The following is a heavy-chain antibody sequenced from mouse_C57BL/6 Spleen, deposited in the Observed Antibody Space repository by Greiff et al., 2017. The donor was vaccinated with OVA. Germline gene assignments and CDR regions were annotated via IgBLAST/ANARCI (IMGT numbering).Heavy chain of an antibody. CDR3: ARKGGFYYDYAVDY. CDR2: INYDGSST. J-gene: IGHJ4*01. CDR1: GFTFSDYY. Sequence: EVKLVESEGGLVQPGSSMKLSCTASGFTFSDYYMAWVRQVPEKGLEWVANINYDGSSTYYLDSLKSRFIISRDNAKNILYLQMSSLKSEDTATYYCARKGGFYYDYAVDYWGQGTSVTVSS. V-gene: IGHV5-16*01. D-gene: IGHD2-4*01.